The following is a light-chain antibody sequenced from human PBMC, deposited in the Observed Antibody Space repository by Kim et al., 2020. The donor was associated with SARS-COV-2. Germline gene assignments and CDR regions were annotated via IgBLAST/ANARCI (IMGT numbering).Light chain of an antibody. CDR3: QQTYSIPFT. J-gene: IGKJ3*01. Sequence: APVGDRVTITCRASRTISTYVNWYQQKPGKAPKLLIYAASSLQSGVPSRFSGSGSGTDFTLTIISLQPEDFAIYYCQQTYSIPFTFGPGTKVDIK. CDR1: RTISTY. V-gene: IGKV1-39*01. CDR2: AAS.